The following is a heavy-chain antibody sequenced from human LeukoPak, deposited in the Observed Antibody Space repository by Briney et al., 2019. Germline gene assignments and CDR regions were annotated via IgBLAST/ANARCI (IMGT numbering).Heavy chain of an antibody. J-gene: IGHJ4*02. V-gene: IGHV3-7*01. CDR3: ARHLSGVTGYTYGRGIDY. D-gene: IGHD5-18*01. Sequence: PGGSLRLSCAASGFTFSSHWMSWVRQAPGKGLEWVANIKKDGSEKYYVDSVKGRFTISRDNAKTSLYLHMNSLRAEDTAVYYRARHLSGVTGYTYGRGIDYRGQGTLVTVSS. CDR1: GFTFSSHW. CDR2: IKKDGSEK.